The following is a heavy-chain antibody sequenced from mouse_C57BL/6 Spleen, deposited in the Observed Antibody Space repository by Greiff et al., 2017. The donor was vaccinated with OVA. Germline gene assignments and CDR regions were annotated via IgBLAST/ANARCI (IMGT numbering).Heavy chain of an antibody. CDR3: ARSVRIYYDYDDGLAY. Sequence: QVQLQQPGAELVKPGASVKMSCKASGYTFTSYWITWVKQRPGQGLEWIGDIYPGSGSTNYHEKFKSKATLTVDTSSSTAYMQLSSLTSEDSAVYYCARSVRIYYDYDDGLAYWGQGTLVTVSA. CDR2: IYPGSGST. J-gene: IGHJ3*01. D-gene: IGHD2-4*01. CDR1: GYTFTSYW. V-gene: IGHV1-55*01.